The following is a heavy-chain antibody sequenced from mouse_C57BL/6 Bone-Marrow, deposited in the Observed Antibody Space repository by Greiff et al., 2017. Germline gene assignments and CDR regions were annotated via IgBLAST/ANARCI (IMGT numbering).Heavy chain of an antibody. D-gene: IGHD2-1*01. CDR1: GYTFTSYG. CDR3: ARFGNPYYYAMDY. CDR2: IYIGNGYT. Sequence: VQLMQSGAELVRPGSSVKMSCTTSGYTFTSYGINWVQQRPGQGLEWIGYIYIGNGYTEYNEKFKGKVTLTSDTSSSTTYMQLSSLTSEDSAIYFCARFGNPYYYAMDYWGQGTSVTVSS. J-gene: IGHJ4*01. V-gene: IGHV1-58*01.